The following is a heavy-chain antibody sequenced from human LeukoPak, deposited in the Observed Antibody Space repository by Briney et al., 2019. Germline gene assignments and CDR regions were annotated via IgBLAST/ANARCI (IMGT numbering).Heavy chain of an antibody. Sequence: SETLSLTCTVSGGSISSYYWSWIRQPPGKGLEWIGYIYYSGSTNYNPSLKSRVTISVDTSKNQFSLKLSSVTAADTAVYYCAREGGYSYCYDYWGQGALVTVSS. D-gene: IGHD5-18*01. J-gene: IGHJ4*02. V-gene: IGHV4-59*01. CDR3: AREGGYSYCYDY. CDR1: GGSISSYY. CDR2: IYYSGST.